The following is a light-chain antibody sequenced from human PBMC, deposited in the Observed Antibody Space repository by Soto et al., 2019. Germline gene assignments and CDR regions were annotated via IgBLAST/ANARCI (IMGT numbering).Light chain of an antibody. Sequence: QAVVTQPPSASGTPGQRVTISCSGSDSNIGRHSVNWYQQLPGTAPKVLIYSNNQRPSGVPGRFSGSKSGTSASLAISGLQSEDEAEYYCSAWDGSLNGYVFGTGTKVTVL. J-gene: IGLJ1*01. V-gene: IGLV1-44*01. CDR2: SNN. CDR1: DSNIGRHS. CDR3: SAWDGSLNGYV.